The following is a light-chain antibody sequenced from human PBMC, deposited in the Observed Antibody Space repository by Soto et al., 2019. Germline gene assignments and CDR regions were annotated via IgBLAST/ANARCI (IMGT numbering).Light chain of an antibody. Sequence: SVLTQPPSASGTPGQRVTISCSGSSSNIGDNPVNWYQQHPGKAPKLMIYDVSERPSGVPDRFSGSKSGNTASLTISGLQAEDEADYYCCSYAGTYTGVFGTGTRSPS. J-gene: IGLJ1*01. V-gene: IGLV2-11*01. CDR2: DVS. CDR1: SSNIGDNP. CDR3: CSYAGTYTGV.